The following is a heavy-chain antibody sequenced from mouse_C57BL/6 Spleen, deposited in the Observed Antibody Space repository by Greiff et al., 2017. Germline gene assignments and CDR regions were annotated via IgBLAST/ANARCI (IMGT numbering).Heavy chain of an antibody. CDR3: ARLGDGYYDYAMDY. CDR1: GYAFSSSW. D-gene: IGHD2-3*01. V-gene: IGHV1-82*01. CDR2: IYPGDGDT. J-gene: IGHJ4*01. Sequence: QPGASVKISCKASGYAFSSSWMNWVKQRPGKGLEWIGRIYPGDGDTNYNGKFKGKATLTADKSSSTAYMQLSSLTSEDSAVYFCARLGDGYYDYAMDYWGQGTSVTVSS.